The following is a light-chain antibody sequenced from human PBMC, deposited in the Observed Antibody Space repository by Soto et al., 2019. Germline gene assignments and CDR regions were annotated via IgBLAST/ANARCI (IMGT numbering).Light chain of an antibody. V-gene: IGKV1-33*01. CDR2: DAS. Sequence: DIQMTQSPSSVSAFVGDRVTITCQASQGISSYLIWYQHKPGKAPKLLIYDASNLETGVPLRFSGSGSGTDFTFTISSLQPEDVATYCCQQYDSFPLTFGGGTKVEIK. CDR1: QGISSY. J-gene: IGKJ4*01. CDR3: QQYDSFPLT.